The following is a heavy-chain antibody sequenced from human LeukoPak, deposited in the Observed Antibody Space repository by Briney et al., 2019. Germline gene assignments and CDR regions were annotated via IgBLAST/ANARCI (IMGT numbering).Heavy chain of an antibody. V-gene: IGHV3-23*01. J-gene: IGHJ5*02. CDR1: GFTFSSYA. D-gene: IGHD2-15*01. CDR3: AKVPYCSGGSCYSDQNWFDP. Sequence: GGSLTLSCAASGFTFSSYAMSWVRQAPGKGLEWVSAISGSGGSTYYADSVKGRFTISRDNSKNTLYLQMNSLRAEDTAVYYCAKVPYCSGGSCYSDQNWFDPWGQGTLVTVSS. CDR2: ISGSGGST.